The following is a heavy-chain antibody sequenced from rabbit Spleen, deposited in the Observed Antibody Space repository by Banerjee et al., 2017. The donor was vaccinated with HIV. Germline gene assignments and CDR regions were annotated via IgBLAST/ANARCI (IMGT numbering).Heavy chain of an antibody. CDR3: VRDTWYFKL. V-gene: IGHV1S7*01. CDR2: IDPVFGTT. J-gene: IGHJ4*01. D-gene: IGHD3-1*01. Sequence: RLTETGGGLVQPGGSLTLSCKASGIDFTKYYLTWVRQAPGKGLEWIGYIDPVFGTTYYANWVNGRFTISSHNGQNTLYLQLNSLTAADTATYFCVRDTWYFKLWGPGTLVTVS. CDR1: GIDFTKYY.